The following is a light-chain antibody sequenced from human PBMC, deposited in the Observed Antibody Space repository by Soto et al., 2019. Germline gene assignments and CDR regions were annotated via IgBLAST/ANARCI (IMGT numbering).Light chain of an antibody. J-gene: IGLJ1*01. Sequence: QSALTQPASVSGSPGQSITISCAGTGSDVGAYNLVSWYQQHPGNAPKLIICEVNTRPSGIFHRFSGSKSGDTASLTISGLQAEDEADYFCCSYAGTVADVFGTGTKLTVL. V-gene: IGLV2-23*02. CDR3: CSYAGTVADV. CDR2: EVN. CDR1: GSDVGAYNL.